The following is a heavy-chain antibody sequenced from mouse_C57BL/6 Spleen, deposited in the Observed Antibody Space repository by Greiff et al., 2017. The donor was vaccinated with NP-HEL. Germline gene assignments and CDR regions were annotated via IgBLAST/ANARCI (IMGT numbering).Heavy chain of an antibody. CDR2: IDPSDSYT. V-gene: IGHV1-69*01. D-gene: IGHD2-5*01. Sequence: QVQLQQPGAELVMPGASVKLSCKASGYTFTSYWMHWVKQRPGHGLEWIGEIDPSDSYTNYNQKFKGKSTLTVDKSSSTAYMQRSSLASEDSAVYYCARGSNYSYAMDYWGQGASVTVSS. J-gene: IGHJ4*01. CDR3: ARGSNYSYAMDY. CDR1: GYTFTSYW.